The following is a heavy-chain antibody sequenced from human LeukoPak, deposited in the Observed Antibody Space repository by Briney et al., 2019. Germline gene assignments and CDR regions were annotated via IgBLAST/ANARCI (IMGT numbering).Heavy chain of an antibody. D-gene: IGHD3/OR15-3a*01. CDR3: ARDPDFWTGYYYFDY. CDR2: ISYTGTT. J-gene: IGHJ4*02. V-gene: IGHV4-39*07. Sequence: SETLSLTCTVSGGSISSTNYLWGWIRQPPGKGLEWIGSISYTGTTYYNPSLKSRVTISVDTSKNQLSLKVSSVTAADTAVFYCARDPDFWTGYYYFDYWGQGTLVTVSS. CDR1: GGSISSTNYL.